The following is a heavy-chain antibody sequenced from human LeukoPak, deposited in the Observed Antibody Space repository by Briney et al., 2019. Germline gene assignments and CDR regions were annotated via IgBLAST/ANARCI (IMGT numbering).Heavy chain of an antibody. CDR1: GGSISSNY. J-gene: IGHJ4*02. CDR2: IYTSGST. V-gene: IGHV4-4*07. Sequence: SETLSLTCTVSGGSISSNYWSWIRQPAGKGLEWIGRIYTSGSTKYIPSLKSRVTMSVDTSKNQFSLKLSSVTAADTAVYYCARQSISSGSYYFDYWGQGTLVTVSS. D-gene: IGHD1-26*01. CDR3: ARQSISSGSYYFDY.